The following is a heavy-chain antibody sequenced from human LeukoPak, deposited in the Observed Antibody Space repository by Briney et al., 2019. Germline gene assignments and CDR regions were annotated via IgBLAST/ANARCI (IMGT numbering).Heavy chain of an antibody. D-gene: IGHD3-16*01. Sequence: PGGSLRLSCAASGFTFSSYWMHWVRQAPGKGLVWVSRINSDGSSTSYADSVKGRFTISRDNAKNTLYLQMNSLRAEDTAVYYCASLSGGARNPFDYWGQGTLVTVSS. J-gene: IGHJ4*02. CDR3: ASLSGGARNPFDY. CDR2: INSDGSST. V-gene: IGHV3-74*01. CDR1: GFTFSSYW.